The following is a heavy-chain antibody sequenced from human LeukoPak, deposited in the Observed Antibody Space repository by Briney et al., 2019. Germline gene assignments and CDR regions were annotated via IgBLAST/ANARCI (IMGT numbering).Heavy chain of an antibody. CDR1: GFTFSSYA. V-gene: IGHV3-23*01. J-gene: IGHJ3*02. CDR3: AKDPRMTTATVTTDAFDI. Sequence: GGSLRLSCAASGFTFSSYAMSWVRQAPGKGLEWVSAISGSGGSTYYADSAKGRFTISRDNSKNTLYLQMNSLRAEDTAVNYCAKDPRMTTATVTTDAFDIWGQGTMVTVSS. D-gene: IGHD4-17*01. CDR2: ISGSGGST.